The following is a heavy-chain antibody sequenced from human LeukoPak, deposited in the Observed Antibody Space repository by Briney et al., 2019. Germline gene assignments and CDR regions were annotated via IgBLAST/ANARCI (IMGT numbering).Heavy chain of an antibody. D-gene: IGHD3-10*01. Sequence: GASVKVSCKASGYTFTGYYMHWVRQAPGQGLEWMGWINPNSGGTNYAQKFQGRVTMTRDTSISTAYMELSRLRSDDTAVYYCASARSQSSGSYSRPYNWFDPWGQGTLVTVSS. CDR1: GYTFTGYY. CDR2: INPNSGGT. J-gene: IGHJ5*02. CDR3: ASARSQSSGSYSRPYNWFDP. V-gene: IGHV1-2*02.